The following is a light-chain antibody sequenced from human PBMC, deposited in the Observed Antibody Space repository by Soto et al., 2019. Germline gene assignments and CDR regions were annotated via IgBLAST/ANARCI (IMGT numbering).Light chain of an antibody. CDR1: QSIGNW. CDR2: KAS. CDR3: QQYNSS. V-gene: IGKV1-5*03. Sequence: DIQMTQSPSTLSASLGDRVSITCRASQSIGNWLAWYQQKPGKAPKLLIYKASSLESGVPSRFSGSGSGTEFTLTISSLQPDDFATYYCQQYNSSFXQGTKVDIK. J-gene: IGKJ2*01.